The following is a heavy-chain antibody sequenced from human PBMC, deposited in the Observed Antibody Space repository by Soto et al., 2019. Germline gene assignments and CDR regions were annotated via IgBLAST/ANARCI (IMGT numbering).Heavy chain of an antibody. V-gene: IGHV3-23*01. CDR3: ASRKGGVAEPAP. D-gene: IGHD2-2*01. CDR1: GFTFSSYA. CDR2: ISGSGGST. Sequence: EVQLLESGGGLVQPGGSLRLSCAASGFTFSSYAMSWVRQAPGKGLEWVSAISGSGGSTYYADSVKGRFTISRDSSKNTLYLQMNSLRAEDTAVYYCASRKGGVAEPAPWGQGTLVTVSS. J-gene: IGHJ5*02.